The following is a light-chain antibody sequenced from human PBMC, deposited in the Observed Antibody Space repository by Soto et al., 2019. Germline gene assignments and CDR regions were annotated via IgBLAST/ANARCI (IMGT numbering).Light chain of an antibody. Sequence: AIQLTQSPSSLSASVGDRVTITCRASQGISSALAWYQQKPGKAPKLLIYDASSLESGVPSRFSGSGSGTDFTLTISSLQPEDFATYYCQQFNSYPNLTFGGGTKVDI. CDR1: QGISSA. J-gene: IGKJ4*01. V-gene: IGKV1-13*02. CDR3: QQFNSYPNLT. CDR2: DAS.